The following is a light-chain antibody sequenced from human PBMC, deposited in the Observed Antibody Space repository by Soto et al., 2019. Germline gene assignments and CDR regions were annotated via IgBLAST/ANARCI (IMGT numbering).Light chain of an antibody. CDR3: ISFDSNNNLV. Sequence: QSALTQPPSASGSPGQSVTISCTGNSSDVGVYNYVSWYQQHPGKAPKLMIYEVSKRPSGVPDRFSGSKSGNTASLTVSGLQAEDEAEYYCISFDSNNNLVFGGGTKLTVL. J-gene: IGLJ2*01. CDR2: EVS. V-gene: IGLV2-8*01. CDR1: SSDVGVYNY.